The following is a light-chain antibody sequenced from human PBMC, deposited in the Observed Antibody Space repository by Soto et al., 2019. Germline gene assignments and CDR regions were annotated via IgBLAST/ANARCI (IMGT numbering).Light chain of an antibody. CDR2: GAS. CDR3: QQYGSSPRYT. CDR1: QSVSSSY. Sequence: EIVLTQSPGTLSLSPGERATLSCRASQSVSSSYLAWYQQKPGQAPRLLIYGASSRATGIPDRFSGSGSGTDFTITISRLEPEEFAVYYCQQYGSSPRYTFGQGTKLEIK. J-gene: IGKJ2*01. V-gene: IGKV3-20*01.